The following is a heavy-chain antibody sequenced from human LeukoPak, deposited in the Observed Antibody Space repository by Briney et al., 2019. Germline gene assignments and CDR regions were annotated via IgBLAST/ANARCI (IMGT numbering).Heavy chain of an antibody. CDR3: ARGIHGMVRGVFDY. Sequence: ASVKVSCKASGYTFISYGISWVRQAPGQGLEWMGWISAYNGDTNYAQKLQGRVTMTTDTSTSTAYMELRSLRSDDTAVYYCARGIHGMVRGVFDYWGQGTLVTVSS. V-gene: IGHV1-18*01. D-gene: IGHD3-10*01. CDR2: ISAYNGDT. CDR1: GYTFISYG. J-gene: IGHJ4*02.